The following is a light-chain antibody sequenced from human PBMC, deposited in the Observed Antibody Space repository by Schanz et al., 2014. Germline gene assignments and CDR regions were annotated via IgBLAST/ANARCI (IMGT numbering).Light chain of an antibody. J-gene: IGLJ3*02. CDR3: QSYDSSLSGWV. CDR1: SSNIGAGYV. Sequence: QSVLTQPPSVSGAPGQRVTISCTGSSSNIGAGYVLHWYQQLPGTAPKLLIYGNSNRPSGVPDRFSGSKSGTSASLAITGLQAEDEGDYYCQSYDSSLSGWVFGGGTKLTVL. V-gene: IGLV1-40*01. CDR2: GNS.